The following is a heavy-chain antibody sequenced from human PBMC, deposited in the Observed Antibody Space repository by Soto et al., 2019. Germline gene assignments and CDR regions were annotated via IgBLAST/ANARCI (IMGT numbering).Heavy chain of an antibody. CDR3: TRGPRPSSVGTGAF. V-gene: IGHV3-74*01. CDR2: ISDDGSRA. CDR1: GFTFSMYW. D-gene: IGHD3-10*01. Sequence: EVQLVESGGDLVQPGGSLRLSCTASGFTFSMYWMHWVRQVPGKGPEWVSRISDDGSRADYADSVKGRFPISRDNAKNTLYLEMHVLRGDDTAVYYCTRGPRPSSVGTGAFWGQGTPVTVPS. J-gene: IGHJ4*02.